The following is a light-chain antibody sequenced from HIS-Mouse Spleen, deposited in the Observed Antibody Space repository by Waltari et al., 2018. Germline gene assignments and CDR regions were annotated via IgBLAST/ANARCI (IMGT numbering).Light chain of an antibody. CDR1: QSVSSN. V-gene: IGKV3-15*01. J-gene: IGKJ1*01. Sequence: IVMTQSPATLSVSPGDRATLSCRASQSVSSNLAWYQQKPGQAPRHHIYGASTRATGIQARFSGSGSGTEFTLTISSMQSEDFAVYYCQQYKNWWTFGQGTKVEIK. CDR2: GAS. CDR3: QQYKNWWT.